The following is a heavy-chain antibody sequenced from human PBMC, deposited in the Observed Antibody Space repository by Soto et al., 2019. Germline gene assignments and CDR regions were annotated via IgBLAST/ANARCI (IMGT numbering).Heavy chain of an antibody. J-gene: IGHJ4*02. CDR2: ISASGATI. CDR1: GFALSGAS. CDR3: ARDLTDFAKYYFDY. D-gene: IGHD3-9*01. Sequence: PGESLKISCAASGFALSGASINWVRQAPGKGLEWVSYISASGATIYYADSVKGRFTISRDKAQNSVYLQMDSLKDEDTAVYYCARDLTDFAKYYFDYWGQGALVTVYS. V-gene: IGHV3-48*02.